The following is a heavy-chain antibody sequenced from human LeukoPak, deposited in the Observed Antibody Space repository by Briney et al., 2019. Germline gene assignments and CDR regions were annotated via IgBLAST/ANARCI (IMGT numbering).Heavy chain of an antibody. CDR2: IKQDGSEK. V-gene: IGHV3-7*01. CDR1: GFTFSNYW. Sequence: PGGSLRLSCAASGFTFSNYWMSWVRQAPGKGLEWVANIKQDGSEKYYVDSVKGRFTISRDNSKNSLYLQMSSLRAEDTALYYCARDPRGGSDYWGQGTLVTVSS. D-gene: IGHD2-15*01. CDR3: ARDPRGGSDY. J-gene: IGHJ4*02.